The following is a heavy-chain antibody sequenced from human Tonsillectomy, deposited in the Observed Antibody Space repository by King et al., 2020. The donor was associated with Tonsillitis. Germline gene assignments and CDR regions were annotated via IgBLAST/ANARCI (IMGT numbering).Heavy chain of an antibody. Sequence: TLKESGPALVKPTQTLTLTCAFSGFSLNNRGMCVSWIRQPPGKALEWLALIDWDEDKYYSTSLKTRLTISKDTSKNQVVLTMTNMDSVDTATYYCARKVSSRGAFDIWGQGTMVTVSS. V-gene: IGHV2-70*01. CDR1: GFSLNNRGMC. CDR3: ARKVSSRGAFDI. CDR2: IDWDEDK. J-gene: IGHJ3*02. D-gene: IGHD2-15*01.